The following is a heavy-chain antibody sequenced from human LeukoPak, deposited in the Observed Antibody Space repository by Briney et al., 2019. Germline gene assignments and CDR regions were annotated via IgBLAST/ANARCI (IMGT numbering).Heavy chain of an antibody. V-gene: IGHV6-1*01. D-gene: IGHD2-2*01. CDR1: GDSVSSNSGV. Sequence: SPTLSLTCAISGDSVSSNSGVWNWTRQSPSRGLEWLGRTYYRSKWSADYAVSVKSRITIHPDTSKNLFSLQLNSVTPEDTAVYYCVSSSSTWFDSFDIWGQGTKVTVSS. CDR2: TYYRSKWSA. CDR3: VSSSSTWFDSFDI. J-gene: IGHJ3*02.